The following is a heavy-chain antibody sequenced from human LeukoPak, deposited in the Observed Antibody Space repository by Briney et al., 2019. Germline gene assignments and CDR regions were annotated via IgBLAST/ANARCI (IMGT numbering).Heavy chain of an antibody. Sequence: GGSLRLSCPASGFTFDDYAMHWVRQAPGKGLEWVSGISWNSGSIGYADSVKGRFTISRDNAKNSLYLQMNSLRAEDTALYYCAYSSSSAYAFDYWGQGTLVTVSS. D-gene: IGHD6-6*01. CDR1: GFTFDDYA. V-gene: IGHV3-9*01. J-gene: IGHJ4*02. CDR3: AYSSSSAYAFDY. CDR2: ISWNSGSI.